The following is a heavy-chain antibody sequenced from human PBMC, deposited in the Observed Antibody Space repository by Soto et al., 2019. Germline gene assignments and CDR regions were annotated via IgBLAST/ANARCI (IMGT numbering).Heavy chain of an antibody. CDR3: ATYGGDTGRFDY. V-gene: IGHV4-39*01. D-gene: IGHD4-17*01. CDR2: SGTT. Sequence: SETLSLTCTVSGGSISSSNYHWTWIRQSPGMRPEWIGSGTTYYNPSLRSRVTISVDTSKNQFSLKMTSGTAAATAVYYCATYGGDTGRFDYWGQGTLVTVSS. J-gene: IGHJ4*02. CDR1: GGSISSSNYH.